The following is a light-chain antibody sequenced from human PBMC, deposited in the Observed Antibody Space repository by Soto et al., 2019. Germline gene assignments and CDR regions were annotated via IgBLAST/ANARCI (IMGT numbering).Light chain of an antibody. CDR1: SSDVGGYNY. Sequence: QSVLTQPASVSGSPGQSITISCTGTSSDVGGYNYVSWYQQHPGKAHNLMIYEVSNRPSGVSNRFSGSKSGNTASLTISGLQAEDEADYYCSSYTSSSTLVVFGGGTQLTVL. CDR2: EVS. CDR3: SSYTSSSTLVV. J-gene: IGLJ2*01. V-gene: IGLV2-14*01.